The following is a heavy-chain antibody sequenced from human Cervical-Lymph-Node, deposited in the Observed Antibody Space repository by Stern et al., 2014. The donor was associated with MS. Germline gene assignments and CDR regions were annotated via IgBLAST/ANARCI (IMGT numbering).Heavy chain of an antibody. D-gene: IGHD1-26*01. CDR2: IYWDDDK. V-gene: IGHV2-5*02. Sequence: QVTLRESGPTLVKPTQTLTLTCTFSGFSLSTSGVGVGWIRQPPGKALEWLALIYWDDDKRYSPSLKSRLTITKDTSKNQVVLTMTNMDPVDTATYYCAHTLSGRRYYYYGMDVWGQGTTVTVSS. CDR1: GFSLSTSGVG. CDR3: AHTLSGRRYYYYGMDV. J-gene: IGHJ6*02.